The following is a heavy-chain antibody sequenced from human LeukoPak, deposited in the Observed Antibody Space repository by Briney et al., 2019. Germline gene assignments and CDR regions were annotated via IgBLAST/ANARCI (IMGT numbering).Heavy chain of an antibody. CDR1: GFTFSIYS. CDR2: ISSMNSHI. J-gene: IGHJ4*02. V-gene: IGHV3-21*01. Sequence: GGTLRHPCAASGFTFSIYSMNWVRKAPGKGLDGVSSISSMNSHIYYADSVKGRFTISRDNAKNSLYVQMNSLRAEDRAVYYGARALGYWGQGTLVTVSS. CDR3: ARALGY.